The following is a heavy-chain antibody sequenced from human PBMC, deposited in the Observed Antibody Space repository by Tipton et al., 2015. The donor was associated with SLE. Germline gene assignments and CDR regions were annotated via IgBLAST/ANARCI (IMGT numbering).Heavy chain of an antibody. CDR2: IYYSGST. CDR1: GGSISSGSYY. Sequence: TLSLTCAVSGGSISSGSYYWSWIRQPPGKGLEWIGYIYYSGSTNYNPSLKSRVTISVDTSKNQFSLKLSSVTAADTAVYYCARGNTDSSGYYGWFDPWGQGTLVTVSS. CDR3: ARGNTDSSGYYGWFDP. D-gene: IGHD3-22*01. V-gene: IGHV4-61*01. J-gene: IGHJ5*02.